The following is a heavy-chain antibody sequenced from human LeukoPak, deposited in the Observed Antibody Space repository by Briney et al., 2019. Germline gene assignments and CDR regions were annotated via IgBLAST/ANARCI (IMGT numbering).Heavy chain of an antibody. CDR2: INHSGST. CDR3: ARVIGFWSGYSSYFDY. J-gene: IGHJ4*02. Sequence: PSETLSLTCAVYGGSFRGYYWSWIRQPPGKGLEWIGEINHSGSTNYNPSLKSRVTISVDTSKNQFSLKLSSVTAADTAVYYCARVIGFWSGYSSYFDYWGQGTLVTVSS. D-gene: IGHD3-3*01. V-gene: IGHV4-34*01. CDR1: GGSFRGYY.